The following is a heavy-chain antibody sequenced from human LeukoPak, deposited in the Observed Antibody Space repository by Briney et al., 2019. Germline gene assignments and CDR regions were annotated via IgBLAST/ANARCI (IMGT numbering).Heavy chain of an antibody. J-gene: IGHJ4*02. Sequence: SSETLSLTCTVSGYSISTGHYWGWIRQPPGKGLEWIGNIYYSGSTYYNPSLKSRVSISVDTSKNQFSLKLTSVTAADTAVYYCARAPEYGLYYFDYWGQGTLVTVSS. CDR2: IYYSGST. CDR1: GYSISTGHY. CDR3: ARAPEYGLYYFDY. D-gene: IGHD1-14*01. V-gene: IGHV4-38-2*02.